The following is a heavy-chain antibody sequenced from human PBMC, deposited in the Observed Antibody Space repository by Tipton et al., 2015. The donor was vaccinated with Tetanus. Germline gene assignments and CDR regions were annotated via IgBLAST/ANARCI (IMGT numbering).Heavy chain of an antibody. V-gene: IGHV1-69*01. J-gene: IGHJ4*02. CDR2: ITPIFGTT. Sequence: QVQLVQSGAEVKKPGSSVKVSCKASGGTFTFTKYALSWVRQAPGQGLEWVGGITPIFGTTNSAPKFQGRVTITADESTNTAYMELSNLRSEDTAVYYCARVPNRISRAYDYWGQGTQITVSS. D-gene: IGHD1-14*01. CDR1: GGTFTFTKYA. CDR3: ARVPNRISRAYDY.